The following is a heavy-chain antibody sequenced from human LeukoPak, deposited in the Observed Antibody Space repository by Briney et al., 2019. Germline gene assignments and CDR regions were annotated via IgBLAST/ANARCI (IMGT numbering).Heavy chain of an antibody. J-gene: IGHJ6*03. CDR3: ARVMDYDILTGYLTVYYMDV. D-gene: IGHD3-9*01. V-gene: IGHV3-20*04. CDR1: GFTFDDYG. CDR2: INWNGGST. Sequence: PGGSLRLSCAASGFTFDDYGMSWVRQAPGKGLERVSGINWNGGSTGYADSVKGRFTISRDNAKNSLYLQMNSLRAEDTALYYCARVMDYDILTGYLTVYYMDVWGKGTTVTVSS.